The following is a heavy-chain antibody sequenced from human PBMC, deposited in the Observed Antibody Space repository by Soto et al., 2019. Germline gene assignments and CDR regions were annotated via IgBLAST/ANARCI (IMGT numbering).Heavy chain of an antibody. Sequence: QVQLVQSGAEVKKPGASVKVSCKASGYTFTSYGISWVRQALGQGLEWMGWISAYNGNTNYAQKLQGRVTMTTATSTSTDYMALRSLRSDDTAVYYCARDLAVGLVDYWGQGTLVTVSS. CDR2: ISAYNGNT. V-gene: IGHV1-18*01. J-gene: IGHJ4*02. CDR3: ARDLAVGLVDY. CDR1: GYTFTSYG. D-gene: IGHD6-19*01.